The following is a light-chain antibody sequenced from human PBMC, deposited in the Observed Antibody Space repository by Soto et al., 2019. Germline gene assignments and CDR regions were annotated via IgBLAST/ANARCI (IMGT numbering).Light chain of an antibody. V-gene: IGKV3-15*01. J-gene: IGKJ1*01. CDR1: QSVRSN. CDR2: GAS. CDR3: QQYINWPRT. Sequence: EIVMTQSPATLSVSPGERATLSCRASQSVRSNLAWYQQKPGQAPRLLIYGASTRATGVPARFSGSGSGTEFTLTISSLQSEDVALYYCQQYINWPRTFGQGTKVEIK.